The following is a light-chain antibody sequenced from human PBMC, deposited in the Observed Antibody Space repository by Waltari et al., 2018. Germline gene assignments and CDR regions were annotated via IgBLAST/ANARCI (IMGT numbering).Light chain of an antibody. V-gene: IGKV1-39*01. CDR2: TAS. CDR3: QQSYSTPLT. J-gene: IGKJ3*01. CDR1: QNIKNY. Sequence: DIQVTQSPSSLSASVGDRVTITCRASQNIKNYLSWYQHKEGKAPKLLIYTASTLHSGVPLRFSGSGSGTDFTLVISSLQPEDFATYYCQQSYSTPLTFGPGTKVDIK.